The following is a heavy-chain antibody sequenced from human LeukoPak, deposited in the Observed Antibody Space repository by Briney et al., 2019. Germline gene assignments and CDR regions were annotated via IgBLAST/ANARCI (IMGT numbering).Heavy chain of an antibody. CDR3: ATKSSGYGLDAFDI. CDR2: VDPEDGET. D-gene: IGHD5-12*01. J-gene: IGHJ3*02. CDR1: GYTFTDYY. V-gene: IGHV1-69-2*01. Sequence: ASVKISCKVSGYTFTDYYVHWVQQAPGKGLEWMGLVDPEDGETIYAEKFQGRVTITADTSTDTAYMELSSLRSEDTAVYYCATKSSGYGLDAFDIWGQGTMVTVSS.